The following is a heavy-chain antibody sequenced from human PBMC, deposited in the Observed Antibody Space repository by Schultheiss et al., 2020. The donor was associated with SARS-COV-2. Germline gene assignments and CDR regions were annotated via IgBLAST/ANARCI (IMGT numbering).Heavy chain of an antibody. CDR3: ARGVITFGGVIVLDY. Sequence: SETLSLTCAVYGGSFSGYYWSWIRQPPGKGLEWIGYIYYSGSTNYNPSLKSRVTMSVDTSKNQFSLKLSSVTAADTAVYYCARGVITFGGVIVLDYWGQGTLVTVSS. J-gene: IGHJ4*02. CDR1: GGSFSGYY. CDR2: IYYSGST. D-gene: IGHD3-16*02. V-gene: IGHV4-59*12.